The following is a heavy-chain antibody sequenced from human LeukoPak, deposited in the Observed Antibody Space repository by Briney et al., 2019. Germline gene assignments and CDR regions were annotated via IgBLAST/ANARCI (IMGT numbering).Heavy chain of an antibody. CDR3: ARASPRYSSSSDSDYFDY. D-gene: IGHD6-13*01. V-gene: IGHV4-39*07. CDR2: IYYSGTT. Sequence: SETLSLTCTVSGGSISSSSYYWGWIRQPPGKGLEWMGSIYYSGTTFYNPSLKRRVTISVDTSKNHFSLKLSSVTAANTTVYYCARASPRYSSSSDSDYFDYWGQGTLVTVSS. J-gene: IGHJ4*02. CDR1: GGSISSSSYY.